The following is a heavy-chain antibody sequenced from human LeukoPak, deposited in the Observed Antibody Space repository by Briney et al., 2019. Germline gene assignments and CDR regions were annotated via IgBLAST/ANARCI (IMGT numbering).Heavy chain of an antibody. D-gene: IGHD6-19*01. Sequence: GGSLRLSCAASGFTFDDYTMHWVRQAPGKGLNWVSLISWDGGSTYFADSVKGRFTISRDNSKNSLYLQMNSLTTEDTALYYCAKVVNEKIAVAGHFDYWGQGTLVTVSS. V-gene: IGHV3-43*01. CDR1: GFTFDDYT. CDR2: ISWDGGST. J-gene: IGHJ4*02. CDR3: AKVVNEKIAVAGHFDY.